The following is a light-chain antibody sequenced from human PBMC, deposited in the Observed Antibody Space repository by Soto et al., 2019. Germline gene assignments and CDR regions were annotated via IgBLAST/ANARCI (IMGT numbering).Light chain of an antibody. CDR1: QTLSSSS. CDR3: QQHDNPPWM. Sequence: EIVLTHSPGPLSFAPVESCTLSFRAGQTLSSSSLAWYQQKPGQAPRLLIYGASNRASGIPDRFSGGGSGTDFPLTISRLEPEEVAVYYCQQHDNPPWMFGQGTK. J-gene: IGKJ1*01. V-gene: IGKV3-20*01. CDR2: GAS.